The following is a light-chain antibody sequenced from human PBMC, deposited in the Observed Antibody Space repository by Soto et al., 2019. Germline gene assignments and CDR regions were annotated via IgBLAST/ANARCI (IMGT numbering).Light chain of an antibody. Sequence: EIVMAHSPATLSVSPGERATLSCRASQSISSNLAWYQQKPGQAPRLLIYGASTRATGIPARFSGGGSGTEFTLTISSLQSEDFAVYYCQQYNNWPITFGQGTRLEIK. J-gene: IGKJ5*01. CDR3: QQYNNWPIT. CDR2: GAS. V-gene: IGKV3D-15*01. CDR1: QSISSN.